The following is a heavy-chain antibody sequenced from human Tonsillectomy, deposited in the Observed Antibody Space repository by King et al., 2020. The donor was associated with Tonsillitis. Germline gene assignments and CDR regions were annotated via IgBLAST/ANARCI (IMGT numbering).Heavy chain of an antibody. J-gene: IGHJ4*02. CDR1: GYTFINYG. V-gene: IGHV1-18*01. Sequence: QLVQSGDEVKKPGASVKVSCKASGYTFINYGISWVRQAPGQGLEWMGWISAHNGNTNYAQQLQGRVTMTTDTSTSTAYLDLRSLRSDDTAVYYCATDLCVKATTNLLFDYWGQGTLVTVSS. CDR2: ISAHNGNT. D-gene: IGHD1-26*01. CDR3: ATDLCVKATTNLLFDY.